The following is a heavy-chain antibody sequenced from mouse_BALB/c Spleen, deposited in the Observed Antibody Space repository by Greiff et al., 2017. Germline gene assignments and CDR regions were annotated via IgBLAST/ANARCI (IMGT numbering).Heavy chain of an antibody. D-gene: IGHD2-1*01. CDR2: INSNGGST. CDR3: ARDSYGNYNY. Sequence: EVKLVESGGGLVQPGGSLKLSCAASGFTFSSYGMSWVRQTPDKRLELVATINSNGGSTYYPDSVKGRFTISRDNAKNTLYLQMSSLKSEDTAMYYCARDSYGNYNYWGQGTTLTVSS. J-gene: IGHJ2*01. V-gene: IGHV5-6-3*01. CDR1: GFTFSSYG.